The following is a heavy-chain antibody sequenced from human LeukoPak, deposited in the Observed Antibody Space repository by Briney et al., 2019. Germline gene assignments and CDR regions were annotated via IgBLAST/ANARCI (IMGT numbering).Heavy chain of an antibody. CDR3: ARGAARMVEIATIISFEY. Sequence: SETLSLTCTVSGGSISSSSYYWGWIRQPPGKGLEWIGSIYYSGSTYYNPSLKSRVTISVDTSKNQFSLKLSSVTAADTAVYYCARGAARMVEIATIISFEYWGQGTLVTVSS. D-gene: IGHD5-24*01. J-gene: IGHJ4*02. CDR1: GGSISSSSYY. CDR2: IYYSGST. V-gene: IGHV4-39*07.